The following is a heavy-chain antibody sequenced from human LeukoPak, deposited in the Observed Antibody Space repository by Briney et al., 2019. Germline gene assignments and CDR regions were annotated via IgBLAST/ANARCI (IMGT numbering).Heavy chain of an antibody. CDR1: GFTFNTHW. V-gene: IGHV3-7*01. CDR3: SGRSGFSSIY. J-gene: IGHJ4*02. Sequence: GGSLRLSCEASGFTFNTHWMNWVRHAPGKGLEWMANISPDGGAEVYVDSVKGRFTISRDNAKNSVYLQMNSVRAEDTGVYYCSGRSGFSSIYWGQGILVTVSS. CDR2: ISPDGGAE. D-gene: IGHD2-2*01.